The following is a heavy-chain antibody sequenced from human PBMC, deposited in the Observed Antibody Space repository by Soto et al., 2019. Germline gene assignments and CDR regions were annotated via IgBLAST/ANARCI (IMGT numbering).Heavy chain of an antibody. D-gene: IGHD6-13*01. CDR2: IYYSGST. Sequence: PSETLSLTCTVSGGYISSGRYYGSWIRQHPGKGLEWIGYIYYSGSTYYNPSLKSRVTISVDTSKNQFSLKLSSVTAADTAVYYCSRAASLAGNDFYIWGQGTMVTVSS. V-gene: IGHV4-31*03. J-gene: IGHJ3*02. CDR3: SRAASLAGNDFYI. CDR1: GGYISSGRYY.